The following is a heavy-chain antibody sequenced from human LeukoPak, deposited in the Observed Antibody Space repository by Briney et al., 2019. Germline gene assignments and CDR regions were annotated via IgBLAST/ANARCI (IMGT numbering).Heavy chain of an antibody. CDR2: FDPEDGET. D-gene: IGHD6-19*01. CDR1: GYTLTELS. J-gene: IGHJ5*02. CDR3: ARDNIRGSGWWLYNWFDP. V-gene: IGHV1-24*01. Sequence: GASVKVSCKVSGYTLTELSMHWVRQAPGKGLEWMGGFDPEDGETIYAQKFQGRVTMTEDTSIDTAYMELSRLRSDDTAVYYCARDNIRGSGWWLYNWFDPWGQGTLVTVSS.